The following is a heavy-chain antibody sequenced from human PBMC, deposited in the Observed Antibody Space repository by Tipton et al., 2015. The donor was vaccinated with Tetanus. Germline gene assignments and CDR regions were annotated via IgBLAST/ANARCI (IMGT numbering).Heavy chain of an antibody. CDR2: IYYSGST. CDR3: ATSKGGAARPRFDY. Sequence: LRLSCTVSGGSISSFNYYWGWIRQPPGKGLEWIGSIYYSGSTYYNPSLRSRVTMSVDTSKIQFSLKLSSVTAADTAVYYCATSKGGAARPRFDYWGQGTLVTVSS. J-gene: IGHJ4*02. CDR1: GGSISSFNYY. D-gene: IGHD6-6*01. V-gene: IGHV4-39*07.